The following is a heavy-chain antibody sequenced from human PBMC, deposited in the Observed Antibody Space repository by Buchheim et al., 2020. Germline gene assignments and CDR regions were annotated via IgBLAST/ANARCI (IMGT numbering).Heavy chain of an antibody. CDR1: GFTFSSYA. V-gene: IGHV3-23*01. CDR3: ARDCSNATLLRYYYYMDV. Sequence: EVQLLESGGGLVQPGGSLRLSCAASGFTFSSYAMSWVRQAPGKGLEWVSGISGSGGSTYYADSVKGRFTISRDNSKNTLYLQMNSLRAEDTAVYYCARDCSNATLLRYYYYMDVWGKGTT. CDR2: ISGSGGST. J-gene: IGHJ6*03. D-gene: IGHD2-8*01.